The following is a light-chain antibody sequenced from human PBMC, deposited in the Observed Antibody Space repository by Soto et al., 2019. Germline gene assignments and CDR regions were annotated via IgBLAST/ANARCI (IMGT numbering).Light chain of an antibody. CDR3: QSYDSSLSGYV. CDR2: GNS. J-gene: IGLJ1*01. V-gene: IGLV1-40*01. Sequence: HSVLTQPPSVSGAPGQRVTISCTGSSSNIGAGYDVHWYQQLPGTAPKLLIYGNSNRPSGVPDRFSGSKSGTSASLAITGLQAEDEADYYCQSYDSSLSGYVFGTGTKLTVL. CDR1: SSNIGAGYD.